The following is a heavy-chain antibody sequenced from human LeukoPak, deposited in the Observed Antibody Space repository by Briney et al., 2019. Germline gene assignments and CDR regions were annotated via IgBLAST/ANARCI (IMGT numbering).Heavy chain of an antibody. V-gene: IGHV3-64*02. Sequence: GGSLRLSCAASGFTLSSFSMHWVRQSPGRGLEYVSAINYKGGTTYYADSVKDRFTISRDNSRNTLYLQMASLRDEDMGVYYCARVGPATAFDYWGQGTQVTVSS. J-gene: IGHJ4*02. CDR3: ARVGPATAFDY. CDR2: INYKGGTT. CDR1: GFTLSSFS.